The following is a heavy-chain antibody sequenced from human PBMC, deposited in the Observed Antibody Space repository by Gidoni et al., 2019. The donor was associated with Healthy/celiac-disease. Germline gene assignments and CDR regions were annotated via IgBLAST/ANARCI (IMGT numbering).Heavy chain of an antibody. CDR3: AKDSVVVPAANPWPEPIDY. Sequence: QVQLVESGGGVVQPGRALRLSCAASGFTFSSYDMHWVRPAPGKGLEWVAVRSYDGSNKYYADSVKGRFTISRDNSKNTLYLQMNSLRAEDTAVYYCAKDSVVVPAANPWPEPIDYWGQGTLVTVSS. J-gene: IGHJ4*02. CDR1: GFTFSSYD. CDR2: RSYDGSNK. V-gene: IGHV3-30*18. D-gene: IGHD2-2*01.